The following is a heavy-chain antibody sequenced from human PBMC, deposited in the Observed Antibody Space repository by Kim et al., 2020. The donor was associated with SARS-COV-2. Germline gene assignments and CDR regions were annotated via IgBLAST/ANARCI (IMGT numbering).Heavy chain of an antibody. CDR3: TRGYSSSTSCYQDYYYGMDV. V-gene: IGHV3-49*03. CDR2: IRSKAYGGTT. Sequence: GGSLRLSCTASGFTFGDYAMSWFRQAPGKGLEWVGFIRSKAYGGTTEYAASVKGRFTISRDDSKSIAYLQMNSLKTEDTAVYYCTRGYSSSTSCYQDYYYGMDVWGQGTTVTVSS. D-gene: IGHD2-2*01. CDR1: GFTFGDYA. J-gene: IGHJ6*02.